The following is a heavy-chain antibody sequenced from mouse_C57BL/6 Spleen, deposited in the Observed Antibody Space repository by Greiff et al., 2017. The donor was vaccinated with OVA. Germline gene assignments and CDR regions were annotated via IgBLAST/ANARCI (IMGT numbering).Heavy chain of an antibody. CDR3: ARGGYYWDY. CDR2: INPGSGGT. V-gene: IGHV1-54*01. J-gene: IGHJ2*01. CDR1: GYAFTNYL. Sequence: QVQLQQSGAELVRPGTSVKVSCKASGYAFTNYLIEWVKQRPGQGLEWIGVINPGSGGTNYNEKLKGKATLTADKSSSTAYMQLSSLTSEDSAVYFCARGGYYWDYWGQGTTLTVSS.